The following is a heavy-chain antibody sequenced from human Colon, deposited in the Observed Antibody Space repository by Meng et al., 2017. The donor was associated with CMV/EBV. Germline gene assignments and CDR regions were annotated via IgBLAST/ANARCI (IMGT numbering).Heavy chain of an antibody. Sequence: VQFGAEGEESGASVLVARMSSGYPFTRFCINWVRQAPGQGLEWMGWISGSTGYTNRAQKFQARVTITADESTGTTYMELNSLRADDTALYYCAAVLSWSGYESFFDYWGQGTLVTVFS. CDR1: GYPFTRFC. J-gene: IGHJ4*02. CDR3: AAVLSWSGYESFFDY. V-gene: IGHV1-18*01. D-gene: IGHD3-3*01. CDR2: ISGSTGYT.